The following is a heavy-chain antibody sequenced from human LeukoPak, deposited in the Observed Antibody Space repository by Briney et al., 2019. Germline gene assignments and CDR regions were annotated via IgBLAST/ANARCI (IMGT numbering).Heavy chain of an antibody. J-gene: IGHJ4*02. CDR1: GGSFSGYY. Sequence: SETLSLTCAVYGGSFSGYYWSWIRQPPGKGLEWIGEINHSGSTNYNPSLKSRVTISVDTSKNQFSLKLSSVTAADTAVYYCARGRPGVRHSIDYWGQGTLVTVSS. CDR2: INHSGST. D-gene: IGHD3-3*01. CDR3: ARGRPGVRHSIDY. V-gene: IGHV4-34*01.